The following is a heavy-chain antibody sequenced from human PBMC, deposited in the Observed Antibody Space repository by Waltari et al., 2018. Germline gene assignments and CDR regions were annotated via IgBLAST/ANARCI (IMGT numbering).Heavy chain of an antibody. D-gene: IGHD1-26*01. Sequence: EVQLVESGGVVVQPGGSLRLSCAASGFTFDDYAMHWVRQAPGKGLEWVSLISWGGCSTYYADSVKGRFTISRDNSKNSLYLQMNSLRAEDTAVYYCARERTPIVGATSAYWGQGTLVTVSS. V-gene: IGHV3-43D*04. CDR1: GFTFDDYA. J-gene: IGHJ4*02. CDR3: ARERTPIVGATSAY. CDR2: ISWGGCST.